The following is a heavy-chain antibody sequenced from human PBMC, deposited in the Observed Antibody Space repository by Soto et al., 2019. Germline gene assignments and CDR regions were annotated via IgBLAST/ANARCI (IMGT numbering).Heavy chain of an antibody. CDR2: ISSSSSYI. D-gene: IGHD1-7*01. CDR1: GCTFSSYS. CDR3: AKDLRPNWNYVNNWFDP. Sequence: PGGSLRLSCAASGCTFSSYSMNWIRQAPGRGLEWVSSISSSSSYIYYADSVKGRFTISRDNSKNTLYLQMNSLRAEDTAVYYCAKDLRPNWNYVNNWFDPWGQGTLVTVSS. J-gene: IGHJ5*02. V-gene: IGHV3-21*04.